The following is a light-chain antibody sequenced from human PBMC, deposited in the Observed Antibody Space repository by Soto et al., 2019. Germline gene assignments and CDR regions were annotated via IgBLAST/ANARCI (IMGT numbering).Light chain of an antibody. Sequence: DIQMTQSPSTLSASVGDRVTITCRASQSISSWLAWYQQKPGKAPKLLIYKASSLESGVPSRFSGSGSGTEFTLTLSSLQPDDFATYYCQQYNSYPSFGQGTKLEIK. V-gene: IGKV1-5*03. J-gene: IGKJ2*01. CDR2: KAS. CDR1: QSISSW. CDR3: QQYNSYPS.